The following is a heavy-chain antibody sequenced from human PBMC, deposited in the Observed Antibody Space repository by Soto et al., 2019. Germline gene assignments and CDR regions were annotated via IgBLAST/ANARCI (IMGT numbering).Heavy chain of an antibody. CDR2: ISRNGTTT. CDR3: VKLWGTMVRRAWSDS. V-gene: IGHV3-48*01. CDR1: GFTFSSYG. J-gene: IGHJ5*01. D-gene: IGHD3-10*01. Sequence: GGSLRLSCVASGFTFSSYGMNWVRQGPGKGLEWVSCISRNGTTTYYADSVKGRFTISRDNAKNTLYLQMSSLRAEDTAVYYCVKLWGTMVRRAWSDSWGQGARVTLSS.